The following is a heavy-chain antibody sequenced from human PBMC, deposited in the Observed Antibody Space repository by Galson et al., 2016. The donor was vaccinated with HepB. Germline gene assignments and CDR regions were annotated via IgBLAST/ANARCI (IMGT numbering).Heavy chain of an antibody. CDR2: ISSSSSFI. CDR3: AREGDPGRQLVRRSSFDY. J-gene: IGHJ4*02. Sequence: SLRLSCAPSGFTFITYSMNWVRQAPGRGLEWVSSISSSSSFIYYADSVKGRFTISRDNAKNSLYLQMNSLRAEETAVYYCAREGDPGRQLVRRSSFDYWGQGTLVTVSS. V-gene: IGHV3-21*01. D-gene: IGHD6-6*01. CDR1: GFTFITYS.